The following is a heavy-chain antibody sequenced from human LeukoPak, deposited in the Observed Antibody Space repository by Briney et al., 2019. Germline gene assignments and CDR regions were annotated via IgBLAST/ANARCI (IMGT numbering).Heavy chain of an antibody. Sequence: SETLSLTCAVYGGSFSGYYWSWIRQPPVKGLEWIGEINHSGSTNYNPSLKSRVTISVDTSKNQFSLKLSSVTAADTAVYYCARVGPTMNLYFDYWGQGTLVTVSS. CDR3: ARVGPTMNLYFDY. CDR2: INHSGST. CDR1: GGSFSGYY. V-gene: IGHV4-34*01. J-gene: IGHJ4*02. D-gene: IGHD1-1*01.